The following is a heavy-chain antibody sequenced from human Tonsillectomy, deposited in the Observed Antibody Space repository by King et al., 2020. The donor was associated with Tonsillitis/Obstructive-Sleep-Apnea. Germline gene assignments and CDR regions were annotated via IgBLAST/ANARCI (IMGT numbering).Heavy chain of an antibody. V-gene: IGHV3-30*03. CDR2: ISYDGSNK. J-gene: IGHJ6*02. D-gene: IGHD6-19*01. Sequence: VQLVESGGGVVQPGRSLRLSCAASGFTFSSYGMHWVRQAPGKGLEWVAVISYDGSNKYYADSVKGRFTISRDNSKNTLYLKMKSLRAEDTAVYYCATEVYSSGWGYYYYGMDVWGQGTTVTVSS. CDR1: GFTFSSYG. CDR3: ATEVYSSGWGYYYYGMDV.